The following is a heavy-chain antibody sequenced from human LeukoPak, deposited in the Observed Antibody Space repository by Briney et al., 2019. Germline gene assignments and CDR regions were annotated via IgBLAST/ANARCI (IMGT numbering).Heavy chain of an antibody. Sequence: PSETLSLTCAVYGGSFSGYYWGWIRQPPGKGLEWIGEINHSGSTNYNPSLKSRVTISVDTSKNQFSLKLSSVTAADTAVYYCARAPCSSTSWGYCYYYGMDVWGQGTTVTVSS. CDR3: ARAPCSSTSWGYCYYYGMDV. CDR1: GGSFSGYY. D-gene: IGHD2-2*01. CDR2: INHSGST. J-gene: IGHJ6*02. V-gene: IGHV4-34*01.